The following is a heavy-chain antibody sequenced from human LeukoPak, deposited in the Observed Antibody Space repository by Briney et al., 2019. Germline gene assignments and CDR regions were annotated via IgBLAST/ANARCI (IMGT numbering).Heavy chain of an antibody. CDR2: INPNSGNT. Sequence: ASVNVSCTASGYTFTSYDINWVRQATGQGLEWMGWINPNSGNTGYAQKFQGRVTMTRNTSISTAYMELSSLRSEDTAVYYCARRDITIFGVVIIGYYYYGMDVWGQGTTVTVSS. D-gene: IGHD3-3*01. V-gene: IGHV1-8*01. J-gene: IGHJ6*02. CDR1: GYTFTSYD. CDR3: ARRDITIFGVVIIGYYYYGMDV.